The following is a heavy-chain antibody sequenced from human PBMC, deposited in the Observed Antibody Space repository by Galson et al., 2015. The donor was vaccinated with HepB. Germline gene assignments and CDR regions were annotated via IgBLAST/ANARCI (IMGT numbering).Heavy chain of an antibody. CDR2: ISYDGNNK. V-gene: IGHV3-30*18. Sequence: SLRLSCAASGFTFSSHGMHWVRQAPGKGLEWVAVISYDGNNKYYVDSVKGRFTLSRDNSKNMLFLEMNSLRVEDTAVYYCAKGRFYGDYWGQGTLVTASS. J-gene: IGHJ4*02. CDR3: AKGRFYGDY. D-gene: IGHD3-3*01. CDR1: GFTFSSHG.